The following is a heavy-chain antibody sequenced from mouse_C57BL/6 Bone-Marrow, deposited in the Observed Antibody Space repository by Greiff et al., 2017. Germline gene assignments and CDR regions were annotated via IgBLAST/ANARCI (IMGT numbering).Heavy chain of an antibody. J-gene: IGHJ3*01. CDR3: ANAYYSNYGFAY. V-gene: IGHV1-81*01. CDR1: GYTFTSYG. Sequence: VQLQQPGAELVKPGASVKLSCKASGYTFTSYGISWVKQRTGQGLEWIGEIYPRSGNTYYNEKFKGKATLTADKSSSTAYMELRSLTSEDSAVYFCANAYYSNYGFAYWGQGTLVTVSA. CDR2: IYPRSGNT. D-gene: IGHD2-5*01.